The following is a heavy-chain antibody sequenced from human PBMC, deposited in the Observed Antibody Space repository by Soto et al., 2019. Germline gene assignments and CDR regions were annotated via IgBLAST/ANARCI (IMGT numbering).Heavy chain of an antibody. CDR1: GGSISSYY. CDR3: ARGTSYGQGSFDY. D-gene: IGHD3-10*01. V-gene: IGHV4-59*01. Sequence: PSETLSLTCTVSGGSISSYYWSWIRQPPGKGLEWIGYIYYSGSTNYNPSLKSRVTISVDTSKNQFSLKLSSVTAADTAVHYCARGTSYGQGSFDYWGQGTLVTVSS. CDR2: IYYSGST. J-gene: IGHJ4*02.